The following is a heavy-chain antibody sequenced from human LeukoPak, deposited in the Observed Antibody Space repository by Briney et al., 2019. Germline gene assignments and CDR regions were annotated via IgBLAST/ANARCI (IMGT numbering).Heavy chain of an antibody. J-gene: IGHJ3*02. CDR3: ARGPRYFDWLSHAFGI. CDR1: GGSFSGYY. CDR2: INHSGST. D-gene: IGHD3-9*01. V-gene: IGHV4-34*01. Sequence: SETLSLTCAVYGGSFSGYYWRWIRQPPGKGLEWVGEINHSGSTNNNPSLKSRVTISVDTSKNHFSLKLSSVTAADTAVYYCARGPRYFDWLSHAFGIWGQGTMVTVSS.